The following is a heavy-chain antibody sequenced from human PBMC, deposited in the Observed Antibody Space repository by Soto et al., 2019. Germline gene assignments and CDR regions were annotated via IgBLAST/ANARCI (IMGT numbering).Heavy chain of an antibody. V-gene: IGHV3-23*01. CDR2: ISGGGNDR. J-gene: IGHJ4*02. D-gene: IGHD6-13*01. Sequence: GGSLRLSCAASGFTFSSYAMSWVRQAPGKGLEWVSAISGGGNDRFYADSVKGRSTISRDNSKNTLYLHMNSLRAEDTAVHYCARSLFIAATDTEPFDSWGQGTLVTVSS. CDR1: GFTFSSYA. CDR3: ARSLFIAATDTEPFDS.